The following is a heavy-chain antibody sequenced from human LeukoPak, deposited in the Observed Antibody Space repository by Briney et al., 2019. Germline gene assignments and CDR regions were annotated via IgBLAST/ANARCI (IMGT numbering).Heavy chain of an antibody. CDR3: ARGRYCSSTSCPGKYYYYMDV. Sequence: SGGSLRLSCAASGFTFSSYWMSWVRQAPGKGLEWVANIKQDGSEKYYVDFVKGRFTISRDNAKNSLYLQMNSLRAEDTAVYYCARGRYCSSTSCPGKYYYYMDVWGKGTTVTVSS. V-gene: IGHV3-7*01. D-gene: IGHD2-2*01. J-gene: IGHJ6*03. CDR1: GFTFSSYW. CDR2: IKQDGSEK.